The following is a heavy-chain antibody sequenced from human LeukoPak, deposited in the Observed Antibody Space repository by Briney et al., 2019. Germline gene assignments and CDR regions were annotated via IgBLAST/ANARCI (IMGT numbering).Heavy chain of an antibody. CDR1: GGSISTYY. Sequence: SETLSLTCTVSGGSISTYYWSWIRQPPGTGLEWIGHIYNSGNTNYSPSLKSRVTISVDTSKNQFSLKLTSVTAADTAVYYCARFKRAGGWSYFVYWGQGTLVTVSS. D-gene: IGHD6-19*01. V-gene: IGHV4-59*01. CDR3: ARFKRAGGWSYFVY. J-gene: IGHJ4*02. CDR2: IYNSGNT.